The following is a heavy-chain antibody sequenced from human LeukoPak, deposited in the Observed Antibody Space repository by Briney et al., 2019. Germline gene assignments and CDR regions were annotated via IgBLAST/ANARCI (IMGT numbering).Heavy chain of an antibody. Sequence: GGSLRLXCAVSGFTFSNFWMSWARQAPGRGLEWVANIHPEGNEKYHVESVKGRFTISRDNTKNLLFLQMNGLRVEDTAVYYCARGDDFSGDHWGQGTLVTVSS. V-gene: IGHV3-7*04. CDR1: GFTFSNFW. D-gene: IGHD1-1*01. J-gene: IGHJ4*02. CDR2: IHPEGNEK. CDR3: ARGDDFSGDH.